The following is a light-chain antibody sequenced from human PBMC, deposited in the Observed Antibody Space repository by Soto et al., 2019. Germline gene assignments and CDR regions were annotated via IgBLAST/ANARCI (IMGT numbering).Light chain of an antibody. CDR3: QRHSSVPFT. J-gene: IGKJ4*02. CDR1: QGIRNS. V-gene: IGKV1-27*01. CDR2: AAS. Sequence: DIQMTQSPSFLSASVGDRVTITCRASQGIRNSLAWYQHKPGKVPKLLIYAASTLDSGVSSRFSGSGSGTNFTITICSLQPDDVAVYYCQRHSSVPFTFGGGTKVEIK.